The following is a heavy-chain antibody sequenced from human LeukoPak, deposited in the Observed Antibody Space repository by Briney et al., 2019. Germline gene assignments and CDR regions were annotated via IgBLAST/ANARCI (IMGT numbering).Heavy chain of an antibody. V-gene: IGHV3-7*01. CDR3: ATAPASVDSS. D-gene: IGHD3-3*01. Sequence: GGSLRLSCAASGFTFTRFWLTWVRQSPGKGLEWVANVNPDGTKTTYVDSVEGRFAISRDNAKNSVFLLMTSLRAEDTAMYYCATAPASVDSSWGQGTLVAVSS. J-gene: IGHJ5*02. CDR1: GFTFTRFW. CDR2: VNPDGTKT.